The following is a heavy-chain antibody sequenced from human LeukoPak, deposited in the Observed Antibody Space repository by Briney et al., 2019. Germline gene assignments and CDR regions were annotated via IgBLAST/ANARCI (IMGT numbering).Heavy chain of an antibody. V-gene: IGHV3-7*01. CDR3: ATAPASVDSS. D-gene: IGHD3-3*01. Sequence: GGSLRLSCAASGFTFTRFWLTWVRQSPGKGLEWVANVNPDGTKTTYVDSVEGRFAISRDNAKNSVFLLMTSLRAEDTAMYYCATAPASVDSSWGQGTLVAVSS. J-gene: IGHJ5*02. CDR1: GFTFTRFW. CDR2: VNPDGTKT.